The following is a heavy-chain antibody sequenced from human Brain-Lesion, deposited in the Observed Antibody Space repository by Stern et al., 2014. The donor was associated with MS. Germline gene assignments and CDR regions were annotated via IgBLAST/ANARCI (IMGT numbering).Heavy chain of an antibody. Sequence: EVQLLESGGGLVQPGRSLRLSCAASGFSFSTYAMSWVRQAPGKGLQWVSVIIYRGGPTYYADSVKGRFTISRDNSKNTLYLQMDSLRADDTAVYYCAKWPHHIAVAGTRYFQHWGQGTLVTVSS. J-gene: IGHJ1*01. CDR3: AKWPHHIAVAGTRYFQH. D-gene: IGHD6-19*01. CDR2: IIYRGGPT. CDR1: GFSFSTYA. V-gene: IGHV3-23*01.